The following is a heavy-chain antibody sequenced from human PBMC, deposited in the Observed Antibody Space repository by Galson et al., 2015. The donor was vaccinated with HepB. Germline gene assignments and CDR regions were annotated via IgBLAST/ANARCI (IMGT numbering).Heavy chain of an antibody. Sequence: SLRLSCAASGFTFSNYGMHWVRQAPGKGLEWVAVISYDGSNKYYADSVKGRFTISRDNSKNTLYVQMNTLRAEDTAVYYCAKDRVAVANYIDHWGQGTLVTVSS. CDR2: ISYDGSNK. CDR3: AKDRVAVANYIDH. V-gene: IGHV3-30*18. CDR1: GFTFSNYG. J-gene: IGHJ4*02. D-gene: IGHD6-19*01.